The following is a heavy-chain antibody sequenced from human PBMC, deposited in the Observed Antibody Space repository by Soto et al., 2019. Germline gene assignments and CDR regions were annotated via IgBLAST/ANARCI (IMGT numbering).Heavy chain of an antibody. CDR3: TTGCIAAAGEYYGMDV. CDR2: IKSKTDGGTT. J-gene: IGHJ6*02. Sequence: EAQLVESGGGLVKPGGSLRLSCAASGFTFSNAWMNWVRQAPGKGLEWVGRIKSKTDGGTTDYAAPVKGRFTISRDDSKNTLYLQMNSLKTEDTAVYYCTTGCIAAAGEYYGMDVWGQGTMVTVSS. CDR1: GFTFSNAW. D-gene: IGHD6-13*01. V-gene: IGHV3-15*07.